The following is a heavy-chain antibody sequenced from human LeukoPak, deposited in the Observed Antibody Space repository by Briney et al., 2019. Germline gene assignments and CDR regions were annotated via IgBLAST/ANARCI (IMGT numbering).Heavy chain of an antibody. CDR1: GYTFTGYY. Sequence: GASVKVSCKASGYTFTGYYMHWVRQAPGQGLEWMGWINPNSGGTNYAQKFQGRVTMSRDTSISTAYMELSRLRSDDTAVYYCARVPAIVVVSPFDYWGQGTLVTVSS. D-gene: IGHD3-22*01. V-gene: IGHV1-2*02. CDR2: INPNSGGT. J-gene: IGHJ4*02. CDR3: ARVPAIVVVSPFDY.